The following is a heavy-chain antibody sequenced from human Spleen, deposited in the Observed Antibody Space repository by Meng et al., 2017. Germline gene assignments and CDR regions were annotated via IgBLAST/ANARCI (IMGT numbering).Heavy chain of an antibody. CDR1: GFTFSSYA. D-gene: IGHD6-13*01. Sequence: GESLKISCAASGFTFSSYAMNWVRQAPGKGLEWVSAIGGSGSNTYYADSVKGRFTISRDNSQNTLYLQMNSLRAEDTGLYYCGRDMGVASAGTTIWGQGTMVTVSS. CDR3: GRDMGVASAGTTI. V-gene: IGHV3-23*01. J-gene: IGHJ3*02. CDR2: IGGSGSNT.